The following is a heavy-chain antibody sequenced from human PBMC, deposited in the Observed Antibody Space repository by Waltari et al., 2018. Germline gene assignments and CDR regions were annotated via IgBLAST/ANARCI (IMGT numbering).Heavy chain of an antibody. Sequence: EVQLVESGGGLVQPGGSLRLSCAASGFTFSSYEMNWVRAAAGKGLEWVSYISSSGSTIYYADSVKGRFTISRDNAKNSLYLQMNSLRAEDTAVYYCARAVIAAAGRGAFDYWGQGTLVTVSS. J-gene: IGHJ4*02. CDR3: ARAVIAAAGRGAFDY. V-gene: IGHV3-48*03. D-gene: IGHD6-13*01. CDR1: GFTFSSYE. CDR2: ISSSGSTI.